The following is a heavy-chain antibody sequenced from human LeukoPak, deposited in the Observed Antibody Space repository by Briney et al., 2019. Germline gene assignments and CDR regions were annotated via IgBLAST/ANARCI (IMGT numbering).Heavy chain of an antibody. D-gene: IGHD1-14*01. Sequence: ASVKVSCKASGYTFTGYYLHWVRQAPGQGLEWMGWINPNSGGTNYAQKFHGRVAMTRDTSISTAYMELSRLTSDDTAVYYCATNRVYLDYFDYWGQGALVTVSS. CDR3: ATNRVYLDYFDY. J-gene: IGHJ4*02. CDR2: INPNSGGT. CDR1: GYTFTGYY. V-gene: IGHV1-2*02.